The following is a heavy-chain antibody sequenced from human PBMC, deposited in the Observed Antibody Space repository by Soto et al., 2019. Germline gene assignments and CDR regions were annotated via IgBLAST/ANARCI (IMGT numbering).Heavy chain of an antibody. D-gene: IGHD3-3*01. Sequence: EVQLLESGGGLVQPGGSLRLSCAASGFTFSNYAMNWVRQAPGKGLEWVSGIIDSGGRTYYADSVQGRFTISRDNSKSTLYLQMNSMRAEDTAVYYCAKDPDCWSGYFDYWGQGSLVTVSS. CDR2: IIDSGGRT. CDR3: AKDPDCWSGYFDY. CDR1: GFTFSNYA. J-gene: IGHJ4*02. V-gene: IGHV3-23*01.